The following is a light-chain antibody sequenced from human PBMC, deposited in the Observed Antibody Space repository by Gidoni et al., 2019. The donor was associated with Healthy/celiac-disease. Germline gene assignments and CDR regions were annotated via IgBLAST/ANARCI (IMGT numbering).Light chain of an antibody. CDR3: AAWDDSLSGYV. Sequence: QSVLTQPPSASGTPGQRVTISCSGSSSNIGSHYVYWYQQLPGTAPKLLIYRNNQRPSGVPDRFSGSKSGTSASLAISELRSEDEADYYCAAWDDSLSGYVFGTGTKVTVL. CDR2: RNN. V-gene: IGLV1-47*01. CDR1: SSNIGSHY. J-gene: IGLJ1*01.